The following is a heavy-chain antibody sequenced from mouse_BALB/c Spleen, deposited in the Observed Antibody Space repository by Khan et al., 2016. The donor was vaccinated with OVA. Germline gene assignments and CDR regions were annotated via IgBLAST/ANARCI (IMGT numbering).Heavy chain of an antibody. V-gene: IGHV2-2-2*01. CDR3: VRNWYYFDY. CDR2: IWSGGST. CDR1: GFSLTSYG. J-gene: IGHJ2*01. Sequence: QVQLKQSGPGLVQPSQSLSITCTVSGFSLTSYGVHWVRQSPGKGLEWLGVIWSGGSTDYNAAFISRLGISKDNSKSQVFFKMNSLQADDTAIYYCVRNWYYFDYWGQGTTLTVSS.